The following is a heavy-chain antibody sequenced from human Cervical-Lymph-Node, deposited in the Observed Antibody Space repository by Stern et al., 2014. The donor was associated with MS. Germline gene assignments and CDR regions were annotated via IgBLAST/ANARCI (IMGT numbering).Heavy chain of an antibody. CDR3: ARDWAYYYDSSGYYYYYGMDV. CDR2: IIPIFGTA. D-gene: IGHD3-22*01. Sequence: QVQLVQSGAEVKKPGSSVKVSCKASGGTFSSYAISWVRQAPGQGLEWMGGIIPIFGTANDAQKFQGRVTITADESTSTAYMELSSLRSEDTAVYYCARDWAYYYDSSGYYYYYGMDVWGQGTTVTVSS. V-gene: IGHV1-69*01. J-gene: IGHJ6*02. CDR1: GGTFSSYA.